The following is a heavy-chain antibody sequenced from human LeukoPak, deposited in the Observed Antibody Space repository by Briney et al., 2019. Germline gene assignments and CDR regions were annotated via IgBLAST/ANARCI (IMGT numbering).Heavy chain of an antibody. CDR1: GGSISSYY. CDR2: IYTSGST. D-gene: IGHD6-19*01. CDR3: ARVADPPPTRWLVRASGYYYGMDV. Sequence: SETLSLTCTVSGGSISSYYWSWIRQPAGKGLEWIGRIYTSGSTNYNPSLKSRVTMSVDTSKNQFSLKLSSVTAADTAVYYCARVADPPPTRWLVRASGYYYGMDVWGQGTTVTVSS. J-gene: IGHJ6*02. V-gene: IGHV4-4*07.